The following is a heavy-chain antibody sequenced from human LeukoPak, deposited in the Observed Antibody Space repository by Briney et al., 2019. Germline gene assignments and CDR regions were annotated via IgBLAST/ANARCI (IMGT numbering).Heavy chain of an antibody. V-gene: IGHV4-61*02. CDR2: IYTSGST. J-gene: IGHJ4*02. CDR3: ARDGRRRDGYNYFDY. D-gene: IGHD5-24*01. Sequence: PSETLSLTCTVSGGSISRGSYYWSWVRQPAGKGLEWIGRIYTSGSTNYNPSLKSRVTISVDTSKNQFSLKLSSVTAADTAVYYCARDGRRRDGYNYFDYWGQGTLVTVSS. CDR1: GGSISRGSYY.